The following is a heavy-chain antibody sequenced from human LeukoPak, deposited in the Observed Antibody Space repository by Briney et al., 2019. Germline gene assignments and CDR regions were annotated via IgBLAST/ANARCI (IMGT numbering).Heavy chain of an antibody. CDR1: GFSLSTSGVG. CDR2: IYWNDDK. J-gene: IGHJ4*02. Sequence: ESGPTLVKPAQTLTLTCTFSGFSLSTSGVGVGWIRQPPGKALEWLALIYWNDDKRYSPSLKSRLTITKDTSKNQVVLTMTNMDPVDTATYYCAHVDTAMDYFGYWGQGTLVTVSS. V-gene: IGHV2-5*01. D-gene: IGHD5-18*01. CDR3: AHVDTAMDYFGY.